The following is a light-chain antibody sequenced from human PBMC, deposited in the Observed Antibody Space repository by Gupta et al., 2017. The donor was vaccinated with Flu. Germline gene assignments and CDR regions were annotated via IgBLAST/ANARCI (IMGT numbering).Light chain of an antibody. CDR3: QQYNSYPWT. CDR2: KAS. J-gene: IGKJ1*01. Sequence: GDRVIITCRASQSISSWLAWYQQKPGNAPKLLIYKASSLESGVPSRFSGSGSGTEFTLTISSLQPDDFATYYCQQYNSYPWTFGQGTKVEIK. CDR1: QSISSW. V-gene: IGKV1-5*03.